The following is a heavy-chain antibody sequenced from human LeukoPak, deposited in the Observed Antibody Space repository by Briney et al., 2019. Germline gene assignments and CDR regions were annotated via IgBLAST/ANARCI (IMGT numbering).Heavy chain of an antibody. Sequence: GGSLRLSCSASGFTFSDCDMNWVRQPPGRGLEGVSSISGLSTHIYYGDSVKGRFSISRDNAKNSVYLQMNSLGVEDTAIYYCGRAFPPLRTSSAGDLWGQGILVTVSS. CDR3: GRAFPPLRTSSAGDL. D-gene: IGHD3-16*01. CDR1: GFTFSDCD. V-gene: IGHV3-69-1*02. CDR2: ISGLSTHI. J-gene: IGHJ4*02.